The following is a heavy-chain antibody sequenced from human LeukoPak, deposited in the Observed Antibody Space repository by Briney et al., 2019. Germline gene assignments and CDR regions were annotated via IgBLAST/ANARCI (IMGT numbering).Heavy chain of an antibody. CDR2: IKQDGSEK. CDR1: GFTFSRHW. CDR3: ASRSINWYRGNNWFDP. Sequence: GGSLRLSCAASGFTFSRHWMSWVRQAPGKGLEWVANIKQDGSEKFYVASVKGRFTISRDNAKNSLYLQMNSLRVEDTAVYYCASRSINWYRGNNWFDPWGQGTLVTVSS. V-gene: IGHV3-7*01. J-gene: IGHJ5*02. D-gene: IGHD6-13*01.